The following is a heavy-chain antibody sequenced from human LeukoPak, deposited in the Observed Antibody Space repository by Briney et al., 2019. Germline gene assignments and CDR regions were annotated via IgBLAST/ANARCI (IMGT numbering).Heavy chain of an antibody. CDR3: ARWGDYGGNSMYAFDI. CDR1: GGSISSYY. D-gene: IGHD4-23*01. V-gene: IGHV4-59*01. Sequence: SETLSLTCTVSGGSISSYYWNWIRQPPGKGLEWIGYMHDTGTTHYNPSIESRVTGSVNTSKNQFYLKLSSVTAADTAVYYCARWGDYGGNSMYAFDIWGPGTMVTVSS. CDR2: MHDTGTT. J-gene: IGHJ3*02.